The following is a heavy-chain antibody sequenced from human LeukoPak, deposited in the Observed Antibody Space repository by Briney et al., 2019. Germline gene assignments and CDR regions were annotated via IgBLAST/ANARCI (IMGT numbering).Heavy chain of an antibody. J-gene: IGHJ4*02. D-gene: IGHD6-19*01. V-gene: IGHV3-48*03. CDR1: GFTFSSYE. CDR3: ARGRGSSG. CDR2: ISSGGYTM. Sequence: GGSLRLSCAASGFTFSSYEMNWVRQAPGKGLEWVSYISSGGYTMYYADSVKGRFTISRDNAKNSLSLQMYSLRAEDTAVYYCARGRGSSGWGEGTLVTVSS.